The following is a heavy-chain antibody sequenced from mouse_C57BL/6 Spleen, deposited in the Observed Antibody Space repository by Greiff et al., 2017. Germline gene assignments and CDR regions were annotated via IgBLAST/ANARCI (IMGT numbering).Heavy chain of an antibody. CDR3: ARIVEESWFAY. D-gene: IGHD1-1*01. J-gene: IGHJ3*01. V-gene: IGHV1-4*01. Sequence: LVESGAELARPGASVKMSCKASGYTFTSYTMHWVKQRPGQGLEWIGYINPSSGYTKYNQKFKDKATLTADKSSSTAYMQLSSLTSEDSAVYYCARIVEESWFAYWGQGTLVTVSA. CDR1: GYTFTSYT. CDR2: INPSSGYT.